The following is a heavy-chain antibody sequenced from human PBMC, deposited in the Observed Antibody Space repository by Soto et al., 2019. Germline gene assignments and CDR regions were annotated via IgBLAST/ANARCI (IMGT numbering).Heavy chain of an antibody. CDR2: INPTGGST. V-gene: IGHV1-46*01. CDR1: GYTFTNYY. J-gene: IGHJ4*02. D-gene: IGHD6-13*01. CDR3: ARDLAAGDY. Sequence: QVQLVQSGAEVKKPGASVNISCKASGYTFTNYYIHWVRQAPGQGLEWMGIINPTGGSTNYAQRLQGRVTLTMDTSTTTVYMELSSLRFEDTAVYYCARDLAAGDYWGQGTLVTVSS.